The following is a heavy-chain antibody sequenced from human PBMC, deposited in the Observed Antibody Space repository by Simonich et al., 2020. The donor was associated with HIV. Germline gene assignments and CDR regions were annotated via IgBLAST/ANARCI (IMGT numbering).Heavy chain of an antibody. V-gene: IGHV3-9*03. D-gene: IGHD6-6*01. CDR2: ISWNSGSI. J-gene: IGHJ4*02. CDR1: GFNLDDYA. Sequence: EVQLVESGGGLVQPGRSLRLSCAASGFNLDDYAMHWVRQAPGKGLEWVSGISWNSGSIGYADSVKGRFTISRDNAKNSLYLQMNSLRAEDMALYYCAKDRYSSSSGSFDYWGQGTLVTVSS. CDR3: AKDRYSSSSGSFDY.